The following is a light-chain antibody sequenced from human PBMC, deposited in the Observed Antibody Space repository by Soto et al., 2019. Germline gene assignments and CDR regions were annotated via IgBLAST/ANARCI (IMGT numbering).Light chain of an antibody. Sequence: QSALTQPASVSGSPGQSITISCTGTSSDVGSYDLVSWYQQHPGKAPKLMIYEVTKRPSGISNRFSGSKSGNTASLTIYGLQAEDEADYYCCSYATSTTFGGVFGGGTQLTVL. CDR3: CSYATSTTFGGV. CDR1: SSDVGSYDL. J-gene: IGLJ2*01. V-gene: IGLV2-23*02. CDR2: EVT.